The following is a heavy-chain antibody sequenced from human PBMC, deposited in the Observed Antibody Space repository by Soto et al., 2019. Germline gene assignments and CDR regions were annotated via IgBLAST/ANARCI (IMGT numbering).Heavy chain of an antibody. J-gene: IGHJ4*02. CDR3: ARVVDYSRHFDY. CDR1: GFTFSSYA. Sequence: VQLVESGGGVVQPGRSLRLSCAASGFTFSSYAMHWVRQAPGKGLEWVAVISYDGSNKYYADSVKGRFTISRDNSKNTLYLQMNSLRAEDTAVYYCARVVDYSRHFDYWGQGTLVTVSS. D-gene: IGHD6-13*01. V-gene: IGHV3-30-3*01. CDR2: ISYDGSNK.